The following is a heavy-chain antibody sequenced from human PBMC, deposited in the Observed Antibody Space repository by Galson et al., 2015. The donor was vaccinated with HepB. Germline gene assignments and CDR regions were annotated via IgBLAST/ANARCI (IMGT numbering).Heavy chain of an antibody. CDR2: ISWNRGSI. CDR1: GFNFDDCA. CDR3: AKDISSGGYASGWLDS. J-gene: IGHJ5*01. Sequence: SLRLSCAASGFNFDDCAMHWVRQVPGKGLEWVSGISWNRGSIGYAGSVKGRFTISRDNAKNSLYLQMNSLRTEDTALYYCAKDISSGGYASGWLDSWGQGTLVTVSS. D-gene: IGHD2-2*01. V-gene: IGHV3-9*01.